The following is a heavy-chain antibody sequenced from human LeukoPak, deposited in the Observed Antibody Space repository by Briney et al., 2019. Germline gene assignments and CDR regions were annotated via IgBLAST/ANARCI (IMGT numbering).Heavy chain of an antibody. V-gene: IGHV1-2*06. CDR2: INPNTGGT. CDR1: GYTFTGSY. J-gene: IGHJ4*02. CDR3: AKETALDGDYSFDY. D-gene: IGHD4-17*01. Sequence: ASVKVSCKASGYTFTGSYMQWVRQAPGQGLEWMGRINPNTGGTNYAQKFQGRVTMTRDTSISTAYTELSRLRSDDTAVYYCAKETALDGDYSFDYWGQGTLVTVSS.